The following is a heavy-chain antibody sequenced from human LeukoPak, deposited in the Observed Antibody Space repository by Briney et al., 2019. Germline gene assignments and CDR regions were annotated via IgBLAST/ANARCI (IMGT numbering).Heavy chain of an antibody. V-gene: IGHV3-30-3*01. D-gene: IGHD3-10*01. CDR3: ARDIAMVRGVMYYYYGMDV. CDR2: ISYDGSNK. J-gene: IGHJ6*02. CDR1: GFTFSSYA. Sequence: GGSLRLSCAASGFTFSSYAMHWVRQAPGKGLERVAVISYDGSNKYYADSVKGRFTISRDNSKNTLYLQMNSLGAEDTAVYYCARDIAMVRGVMYYYYGMDVWGQGTTVTVSS.